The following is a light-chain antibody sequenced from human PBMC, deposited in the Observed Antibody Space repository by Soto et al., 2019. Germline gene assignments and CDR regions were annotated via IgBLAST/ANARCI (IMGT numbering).Light chain of an antibody. V-gene: IGLV2-14*03. J-gene: IGLJ2*01. CDR2: XXX. Sequence: QSALTQPASVSGSPGQSITISCTGTSSDIGHYNYVSWYQQHPGKAPKLMIXXXXXXXXXXXXXXXXSKSGNTASLTISGXXXXXXXXXYCSSYTTSSTLEIGGGTKLTVL. CDR1: SSDIGHYNY. CDR3: SSYTTSSTLE.